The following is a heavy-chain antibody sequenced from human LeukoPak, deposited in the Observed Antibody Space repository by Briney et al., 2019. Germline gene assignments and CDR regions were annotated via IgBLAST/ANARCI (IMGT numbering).Heavy chain of an antibody. CDR1: GFTFDDYA. D-gene: IGHD5-12*01. V-gene: IGHV3-43*02. CDR2: ISGDGGST. J-gene: IGHJ5*02. CDR3: ARVRRFDSGYDSRAPNWFDP. Sequence: HPGGSLRLSCAASGFTFDDYAMHWVRQAPGKGLEWVSLISGDGGSTYYADSVKGRFTISRDNAKNSLYLQMNSLRAEDTAVYYCARVRRFDSGYDSRAPNWFDPWGQGTLVTVSS.